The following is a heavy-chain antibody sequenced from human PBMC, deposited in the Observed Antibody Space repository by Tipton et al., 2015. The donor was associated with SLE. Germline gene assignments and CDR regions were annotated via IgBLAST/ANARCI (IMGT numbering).Heavy chain of an antibody. Sequence: TLSLTCTVSGGSISSHYWSWIRQPPGKGLEWIGYIYYSGSTNYNLSLKSRVTTSVDTSKNQFSLKLSSVTAADTAVYYCARGLGTRRGEYFDYWGQGTLVTVSS. J-gene: IGHJ4*02. CDR1: GGSISSHY. CDR2: IYYSGST. D-gene: IGHD3-16*01. V-gene: IGHV4-59*11. CDR3: ARGLGTRRGEYFDY.